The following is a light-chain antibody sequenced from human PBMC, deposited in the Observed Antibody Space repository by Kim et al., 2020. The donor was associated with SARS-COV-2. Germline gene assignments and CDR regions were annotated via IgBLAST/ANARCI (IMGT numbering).Light chain of an antibody. J-gene: IGLJ3*02. CDR1: SSNIGSNY. CDR2: KNN. CDR3: ASWNGNFWV. Sequence: TPGQKVTISCSGSSSNIGSNYVYWYQQVPGMAPKLLIYKNNLRPSGVPDRISGSKSGISASLAISGLRSEDAADYYCASWNGNFWVFGGGTKVTVL. V-gene: IGLV1-47*01.